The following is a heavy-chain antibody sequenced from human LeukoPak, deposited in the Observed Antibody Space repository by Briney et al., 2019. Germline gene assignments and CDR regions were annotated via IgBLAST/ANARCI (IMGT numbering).Heavy chain of an antibody. CDR2: INHSGST. J-gene: IGHJ4*02. D-gene: IGHD5-12*01. CDR3: ARVRASGDDRWYFDY. Sequence: SQTLSLTCAVYGGSFSGYYWSWIHQPPGKGLEWIGEINHSGSTNYNPALKSRVTISVDTSKNQFSLKLSSVTAADTAVYYCARVRASGDDRWYFDYWGQGTLVTVCS. V-gene: IGHV4-34*01. CDR1: GGSFSGYY.